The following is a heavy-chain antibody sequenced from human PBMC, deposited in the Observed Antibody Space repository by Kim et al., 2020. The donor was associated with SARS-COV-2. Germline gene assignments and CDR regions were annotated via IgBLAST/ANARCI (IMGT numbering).Heavy chain of an antibody. Sequence: ASVKVSCKASGYTFTSYAMHWVRQAPGQRLEWMGWINAGNGNTKYSQKFQGRVTITRDTSASTAYMELSSVRSEDTAVYYCARGSRGSTSNWFDPWGQGTLVTVSS. V-gene: IGHV1-3*01. J-gene: IGHJ5*02. D-gene: IGHD2-2*01. CDR2: INAGNGNT. CDR1: GYTFTSYA. CDR3: ARGSRGSTSNWFDP.